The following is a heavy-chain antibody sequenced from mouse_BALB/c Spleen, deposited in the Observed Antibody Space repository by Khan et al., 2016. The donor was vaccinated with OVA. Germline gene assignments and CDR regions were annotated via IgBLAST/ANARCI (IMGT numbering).Heavy chain of an antibody. J-gene: IGHJ4*01. Sequence: QVQLKQSGPGLVQPSQSLSITCTVSAFSLTNYGVHWVRQSLGKGLEWLGVIWRGGSTDYNAVLMSRLSITKDKSKSQDFLKMNSLQADDTAIYXCAKGLSGSSYDYAMDYWGQGTSVTVSS. CDR2: IWRGGST. V-gene: IGHV2-5*01. D-gene: IGHD1-1*01. CDR3: AKGLSGSSYDYAMDY. CDR1: AFSLTNYG.